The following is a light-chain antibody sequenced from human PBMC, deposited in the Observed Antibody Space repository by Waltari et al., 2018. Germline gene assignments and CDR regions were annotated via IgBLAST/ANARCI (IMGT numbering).Light chain of an antibody. V-gene: IGKV1-39*01. CDR2: GAS. CDR3: QQSYTTPLT. J-gene: IGKJ4*01. Sequence: DIQMTQSPSSLSASVGDRVTISCRASQSISFSLNWYQQKLGQAPRLLIYGASSLQFGVPSKFSGSGSGTEFTLTISGLQPDDIATYYCQQSYTTPLTFVGGTKVEIK. CDR1: QSISFS.